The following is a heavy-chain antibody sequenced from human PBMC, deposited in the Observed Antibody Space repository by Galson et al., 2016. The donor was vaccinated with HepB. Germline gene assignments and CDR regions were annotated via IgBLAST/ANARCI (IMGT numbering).Heavy chain of an antibody. D-gene: IGHD5-24*01. CDR3: ARQLGGGANGFFDY. V-gene: IGHV3-23*01. CDR2: INDQGDYT. CDR1: GISLSNLA. Sequence: SLRLSCAASGISLSNLAMNWVRQAPGKGLEWVSTINDQGDYTFYADSARGRFTIPRDNAKNMLYLHLNSLRAEDTAVYYCARQLGGGANGFFDYWGQGTLVTVSS. J-gene: IGHJ4*02.